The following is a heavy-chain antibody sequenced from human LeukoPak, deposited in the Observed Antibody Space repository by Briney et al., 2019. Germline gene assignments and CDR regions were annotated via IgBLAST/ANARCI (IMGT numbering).Heavy chain of an antibody. V-gene: IGHV3-21*01. Sequence: PGRSLSLSCAASGLTLRSYCMNWVRQPSAKGLAWVSSISSISSYRYYADAVKGRFTISRDNAKHSLYLQINSLRAEDTALYYCATLHTLDFDYWGQGTLVTVSS. CDR1: GLTLRSYC. J-gene: IGHJ4*02. CDR2: ISSISSYR. D-gene: IGHD5-18*01. CDR3: ATLHTLDFDY.